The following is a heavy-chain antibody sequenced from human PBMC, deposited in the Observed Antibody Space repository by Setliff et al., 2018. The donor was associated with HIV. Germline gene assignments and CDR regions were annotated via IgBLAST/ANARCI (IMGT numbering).Heavy chain of an antibody. CDR2: INPNSGGT. Sequence: ASVKVSCKASGYTFTGYYMHWVRQAPGQGLEWMGWINPNSGGTNYAQKFQGRVTMTRDTSISTTYMELSRLRSDDTAVYYCARSGYSSSWYLDCYYYYGMDVWGQGTTVTVSS. D-gene: IGHD6-13*01. CDR1: GYTFTGYY. J-gene: IGHJ6*02. CDR3: ARSGYSSSWYLDCYYYYGMDV. V-gene: IGHV1-2*02.